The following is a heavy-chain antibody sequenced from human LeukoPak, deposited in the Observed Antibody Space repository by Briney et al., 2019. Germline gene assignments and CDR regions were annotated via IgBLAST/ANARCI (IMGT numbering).Heavy chain of an antibody. Sequence: GGSLRLSCAASGFTFSSYWMSWVRQAPGKGLEWVANIQQDGSEKYYVDSVKGRFTISRDNAKNSLHLHMDSLRVEDTAVYYCARERNNWNYEGFDYWGQGTLVTVSS. J-gene: IGHJ4*02. CDR2: IQQDGSEK. V-gene: IGHV3-7*01. CDR1: GFTFSSYW. CDR3: ARERNNWNYEGFDY. D-gene: IGHD1-7*01.